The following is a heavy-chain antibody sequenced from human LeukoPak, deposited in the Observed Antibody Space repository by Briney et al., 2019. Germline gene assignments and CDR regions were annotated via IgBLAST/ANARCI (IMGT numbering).Heavy chain of an antibody. Sequence: VKDSFQASRGTFSCYPFSWVRQAPGRGLDGMGGIIPIFGTANYAQKFQGRVTITTDESTSTAYMELSSLRSEDTAVYYCARDNYAGANWFDPWGQGTLVTVSS. J-gene: IGHJ5*02. V-gene: IGHV1-69*05. CDR3: ARDNYAGANWFDP. CDR2: IIPIFGTA. D-gene: IGHD1-7*01. CDR1: RGTFSCYP.